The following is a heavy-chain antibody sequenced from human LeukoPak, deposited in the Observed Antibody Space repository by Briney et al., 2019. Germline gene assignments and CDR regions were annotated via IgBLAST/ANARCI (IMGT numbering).Heavy chain of an antibody. D-gene: IGHD3-3*01. CDR1: GGSVINTNW. J-gene: IGHJ4*02. CDR3: AREGGFYRPLDY. Sequence: SETLSLTCGVSGGSVINTNWWTWVRQPPGKGLEWIGEVHLDGRTNYNPSLESRLTMSVDVSENQVSLKLTSATAADTAVYYCAREGGFYRPLDYSGQGTLVTVSS. V-gene: IGHV4-4*02. CDR2: VHLDGRT.